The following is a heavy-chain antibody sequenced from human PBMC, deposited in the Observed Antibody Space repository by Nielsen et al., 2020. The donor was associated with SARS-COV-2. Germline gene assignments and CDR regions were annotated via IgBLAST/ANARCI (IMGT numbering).Heavy chain of an antibody. CDR3: ARLLTNTGNYFRFDP. D-gene: IGHD1-26*01. J-gene: IGHJ5*02. Sequence: GSLRLSCAVSGDSISSSNWWSWVRLPPGKGLEWFGAIYHSGNTNYNPSLKSRVTISVDKSKNQFSLRLISVTAADTAVYYCARLLTNTGNYFRFDPWGQGTLVTVSS. V-gene: IGHV4-4*02. CDR1: GDSISSSNW. CDR2: IYHSGNT.